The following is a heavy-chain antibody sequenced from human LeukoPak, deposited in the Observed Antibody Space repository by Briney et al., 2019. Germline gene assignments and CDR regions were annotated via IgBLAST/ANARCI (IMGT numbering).Heavy chain of an antibody. CDR2: IIPIFGTA. Sequence: ASVKVSCKASGGTFSSYAISWVRQAPGQGLEWMGGIIPIFGTANCAQKFQGRVTITADESTSTAYMELSSLRSEDTAVYYCARTLVGATYLFDYWGQGTLVTVSS. D-gene: IGHD1-26*01. J-gene: IGHJ4*02. CDR3: ARTLVGATYLFDY. V-gene: IGHV1-69*13. CDR1: GGTFSSYA.